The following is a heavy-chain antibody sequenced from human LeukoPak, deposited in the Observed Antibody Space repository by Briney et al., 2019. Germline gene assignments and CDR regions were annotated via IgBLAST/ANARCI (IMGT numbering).Heavy chain of an antibody. Sequence: SETLSLTCTVSGGSISSGSYYWSWIRQPAGKGLEWIGRIYTSGSTNYNPSLKSRVTISVDTSKNQFSLKLSSVTAADTAVYYCASYGDYAYWGQGTLVTVSS. V-gene: IGHV4-61*02. CDR2: IYTSGST. D-gene: IGHD4-17*01. J-gene: IGHJ4*02. CDR1: GGSISSGSYY. CDR3: ASYGDYAY.